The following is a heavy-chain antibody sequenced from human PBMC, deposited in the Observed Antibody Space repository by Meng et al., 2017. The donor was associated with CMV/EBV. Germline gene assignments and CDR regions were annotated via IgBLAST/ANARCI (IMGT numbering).Heavy chain of an antibody. CDR2: IKCDGSEK. CDR3: ARGAYCSSTSCYKDGMDV. D-gene: IGHD2-2*02. J-gene: IGHJ6*02. V-gene: IGHV3-52*01. CDR1: GFTFSSSW. Sequence: GESLKISCAASGFTFSSSWMHWVCQAPGKGLEWVADIKCDGSEKYYVDSVKGRLTISRDNAKNSLYLQVNSLRAEDTAVYYCARGAYCSSTSCYKDGMDVWGQGTTVTVSS.